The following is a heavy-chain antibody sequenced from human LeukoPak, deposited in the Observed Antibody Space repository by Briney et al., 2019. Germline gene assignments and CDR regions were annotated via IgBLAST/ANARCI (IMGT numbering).Heavy chain of an antibody. Sequence: PSETLSLTCTVSVVSITSYSWNWIRQSPGKGLECIGSFKYSGSTYCNPSLKSRVAISGDTSKNQLSLNLTSVTAADTAVYYCARGTWSRAFDIWGQGTMVTVSS. CDR2: FKYSGST. CDR1: VVSITSYS. V-gene: IGHV4-59*01. D-gene: IGHD1-1*01. CDR3: ARGTWSRAFDI. J-gene: IGHJ3*02.